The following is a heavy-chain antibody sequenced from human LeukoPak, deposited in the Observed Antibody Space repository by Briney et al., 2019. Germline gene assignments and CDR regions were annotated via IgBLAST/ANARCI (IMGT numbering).Heavy chain of an antibody. V-gene: IGHV3-23*01. D-gene: IGHD3-22*01. CDR3: AIMHPYYDGSGYWVQ. CDR2: ISTSGGSS. J-gene: IGHJ4*02. CDR1: GFTFGSYA. Sequence: SGGSLRLSCAASGFTFGSYAMSWVRQAPGKGLEWVSGISTSGGSSSYADSVKGRFTISRDNPRNTLYMQMDSLRAEDTALYYCAIMHPYYDGSGYWVQWGQGTLVTVSS.